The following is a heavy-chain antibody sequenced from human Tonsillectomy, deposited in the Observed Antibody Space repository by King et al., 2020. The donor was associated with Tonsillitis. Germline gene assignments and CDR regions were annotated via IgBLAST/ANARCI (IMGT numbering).Heavy chain of an antibody. Sequence: VQLVESGGGVVQPGRSLRLSCAASGFTFSSYAMHWVRQAPGKGLEWVAVISHDGSNKYSADSVKGRFTISRDNSKNTLYLQMNNLRAEDTAVYYCASGVGISAYTPLYYWGQGALVTVSS. CDR2: ISHDGSNK. V-gene: IGHV3-30-3*01. D-gene: IGHD3-16*01. CDR1: GFTFSSYA. J-gene: IGHJ4*02. CDR3: ASGVGISAYTPLYY.